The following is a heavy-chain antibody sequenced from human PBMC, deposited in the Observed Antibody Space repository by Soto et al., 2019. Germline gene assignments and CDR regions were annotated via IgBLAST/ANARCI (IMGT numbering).Heavy chain of an antibody. D-gene: IGHD3-10*01. J-gene: IGHJ5*02. CDR3: AKAPVYGSGGWFDP. Sequence: ESQLVESGGGLVQPGRSLRLSCEASGFIFKNYARVWVRQGPGKGLEWVSSISWNSGNLDYGDSVKGRFTISRDNAKNSLYLQMNSLRTEDTAWYFCAKAPVYGSGGWFDPWGQGTLVTVSS. CDR2: ISWNSGNL. V-gene: IGHV3-9*01. CDR1: GFIFKNYA.